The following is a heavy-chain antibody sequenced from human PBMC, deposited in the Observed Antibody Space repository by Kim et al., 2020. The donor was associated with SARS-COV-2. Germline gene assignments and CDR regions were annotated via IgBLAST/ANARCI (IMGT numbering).Heavy chain of an antibody. D-gene: IGHD2-15*01. J-gene: IGHJ5*02. V-gene: IGHV4-59*08. CDR3: ARRALGYCSGGSCYSGFDP. CDR1: GGSISSYY. CDR2: IYYSGST. Sequence: SETLSLTCTVSGGSISSYYWSWIRQPPGKGLEWIGYIYYSGSTNHNPSFKSRVTITVDTSKNQFSLKLSSVTAADTAVYYCARRALGYCSGGSCYSGFDPWGQGTLVTVSS.